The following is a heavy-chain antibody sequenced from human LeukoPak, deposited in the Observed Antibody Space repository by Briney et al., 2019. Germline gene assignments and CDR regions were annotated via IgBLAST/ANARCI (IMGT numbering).Heavy chain of an antibody. CDR3: AKIPLDDFWSGYAYFDY. CDR2: ISGSGGST. CDR1: GFTVSSNY. J-gene: IGHJ4*02. Sequence: GGSLRLSCAASGFTVSSNYMSWVRQAPGKGLEWVSAISGSGGSTYYADSVKGRFTISRDNSKNTLYLQMNSLRAEDTAVYYCAKIPLDDFWSGYAYFDYWGQGTLVTVSS. D-gene: IGHD3-3*01. V-gene: IGHV3-23*01.